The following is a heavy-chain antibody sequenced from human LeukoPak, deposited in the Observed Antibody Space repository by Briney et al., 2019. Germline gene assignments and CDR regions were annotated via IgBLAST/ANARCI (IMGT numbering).Heavy chain of an antibody. D-gene: IGHD6-6*01. CDR1: GYTFTSYG. CDR3: ARDFGEYSSSRIFDY. V-gene: IGHV1-18*01. Sequence: ASVKVSCKASGYTFTSYGISWVRQAPGQGLEWMGWISAYNGNTNYAQKFQGRVTITADKSTSTAYMELSSLRSEDTAVYYCARDFGEYSSSRIFDYWGQGTLVTVSS. J-gene: IGHJ4*02. CDR2: ISAYNGNT.